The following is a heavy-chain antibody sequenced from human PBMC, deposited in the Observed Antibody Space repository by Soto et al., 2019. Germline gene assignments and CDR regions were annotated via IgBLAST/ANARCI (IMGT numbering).Heavy chain of an antibody. D-gene: IGHD3-9*01. V-gene: IGHV1-18*01. CDR3: ARDGDISPLWFDS. CDR2: ISAYNGNT. CDR1: GYTFNYYG. Sequence: QVQLVQSGPEVKKPGASVKVSCKASGYTFNYYGITWVRQAPGQGLEWMGWISAYNGNTHAAQKFQGKLTMTTDTSTSTAYMELKSLRSDDTAVYYGARDGDISPLWFDSWGQGTLIVVSS. J-gene: IGHJ5*01.